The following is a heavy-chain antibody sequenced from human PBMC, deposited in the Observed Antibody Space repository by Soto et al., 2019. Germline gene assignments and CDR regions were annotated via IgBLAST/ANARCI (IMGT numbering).Heavy chain of an antibody. CDR3: AKDKGPGIATRPGRELDP. CDR2: ISYDGSNK. Sequence: PGGSLRLACAASGFTFSSYGMHWVRQAPGKGLEWVAVISYDGSNKYYADSVEGRFAVSRDNSKNTLYLQMNSLRAEDTAVYYCAKDKGPGIATRPGRELDPWGQRTLVTVSS. CDR1: GFTFSSYG. J-gene: IGHJ5*02. D-gene: IGHD6-6*01. V-gene: IGHV3-30*18.